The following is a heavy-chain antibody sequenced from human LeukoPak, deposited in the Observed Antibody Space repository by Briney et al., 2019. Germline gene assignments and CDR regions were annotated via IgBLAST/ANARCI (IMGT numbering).Heavy chain of an antibody. CDR1: GFTFSSYW. CDR2: IKNDESST. D-gene: IGHD1-26*01. CDR3: ASQLIVGALDS. V-gene: IGHV3-74*01. J-gene: IGHJ4*02. Sequence: PGGSLRLSCVASGFTFSSYWMHWVRQAPGKGLVWVPRIKNDESSTSYADSVKGRFTISRDNAKNTLYLQMNSLRAEDTAVYYCASQLIVGALDSWGQGTLVTVSS.